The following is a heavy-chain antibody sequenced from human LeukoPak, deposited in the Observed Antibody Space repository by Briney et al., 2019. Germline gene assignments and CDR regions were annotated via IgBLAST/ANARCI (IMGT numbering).Heavy chain of an antibody. CDR1: GFSISSSSHY. Sequence: SETLSLTCTVSGFSISSSSHYWGWIRQPPGKGLEWIGSIFYSGNTYYNPSLKSRVTISGDTSKNQFSLKLSSVTAADTAVYYCARDRVTVAGRDYSYYYGMDVWGQGTAVTVSS. V-gene: IGHV4-39*07. CDR2: IFYSGNT. D-gene: IGHD6-19*01. J-gene: IGHJ6*02. CDR3: ARDRVTVAGRDYSYYYGMDV.